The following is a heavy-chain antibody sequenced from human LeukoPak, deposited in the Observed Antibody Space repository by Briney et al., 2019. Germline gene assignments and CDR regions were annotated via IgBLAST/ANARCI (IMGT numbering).Heavy chain of an antibody. CDR1: GFTFSSYS. CDR2: ISSSSSYI. V-gene: IGHV3-21*01. Sequence: GGSLRLSCPASGFTFSSYSMNWVRQAPGKGLEWVSSISSSSSYIYYADSVKGRFTISRDNAKNSLYLQMNSLRAEDTAVYYCARDLNRYSGSLGDWGQGTLVTVSS. CDR3: ARDLNRYSGSLGD. J-gene: IGHJ4*02. D-gene: IGHD1-26*01.